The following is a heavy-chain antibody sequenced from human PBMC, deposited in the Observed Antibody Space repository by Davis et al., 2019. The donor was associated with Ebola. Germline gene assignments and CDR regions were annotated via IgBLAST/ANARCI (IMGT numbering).Heavy chain of an antibody. Sequence: SQTLSLTCTVSGGSITTYYSGWIRQSPGKGLEWIGYLHYSGSTNSNPSLKSRVTTSVDTSKNHFSLRLTSVTAADTAVYYCARQGGPETTLDSWGRGMLVTVSS. J-gene: IGHJ4*02. V-gene: IGHV4-59*08. D-gene: IGHD1-14*01. CDR2: LHYSGST. CDR1: GGSITTYY. CDR3: ARQGGPETTLDS.